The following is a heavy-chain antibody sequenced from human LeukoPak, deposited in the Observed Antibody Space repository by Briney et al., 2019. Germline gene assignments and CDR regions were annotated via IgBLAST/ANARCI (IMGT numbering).Heavy chain of an antibody. CDR2: ISYSGST. CDR3: ARDNYGDAFDI. Sequence: SETLSLTCTVSGGSISNYYWSWIRQPPGKGLEWIGYISYSGSTNYNPSLKSRVTISVDTSKNQFSLKLSSVTAADTAVYYCARDNYGDAFDIWGQGTMVTVSS. V-gene: IGHV4-59*01. J-gene: IGHJ3*02. CDR1: GGSISNYY. D-gene: IGHD4-11*01.